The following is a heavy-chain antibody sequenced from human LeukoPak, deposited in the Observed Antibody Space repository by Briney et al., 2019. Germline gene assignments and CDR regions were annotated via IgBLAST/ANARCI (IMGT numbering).Heavy chain of an antibody. Sequence: GASVKVSCKASGYTFTSYDINWVRQATGRGLEWMGWMNPNSGNTGYAQKFQGRVTMTRNTSISTAYMELSSLRSEDTAVYYCARGLSVSTVKGVGYWGQGTLVTVSS. CDR3: ARGLSVSTVKGVGY. J-gene: IGHJ4*02. CDR2: MNPNSGNT. V-gene: IGHV1-8*01. D-gene: IGHD4-17*01. CDR1: GYTFTSYD.